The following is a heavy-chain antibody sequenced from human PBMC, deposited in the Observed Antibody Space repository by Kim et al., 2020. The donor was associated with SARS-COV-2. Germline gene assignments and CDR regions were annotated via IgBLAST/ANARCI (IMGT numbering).Heavy chain of an antibody. CDR1: GVSLSNFY. CDR2: VYTSGST. V-gene: IGHV4-4*07. Sequence: SETLSLTCSVSGVSLSNFYFNWIRQAAGKGLEWIGRVYTSGSTIYNPSLETRLTMSIDTSKNEFSLSLTHLPAADTAVYYCARGPPNGNYRFDNWGRGILVTVSA. CDR3: ARGPPNGNYRFDN. J-gene: IGHJ4*02. D-gene: IGHD2-8*01.